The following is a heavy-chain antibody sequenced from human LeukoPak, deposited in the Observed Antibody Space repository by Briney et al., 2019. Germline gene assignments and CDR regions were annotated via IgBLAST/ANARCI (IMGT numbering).Heavy chain of an antibody. Sequence: PGGSLRLSCAASGFTFSSYWMHWVRQAPGKGLVWVSRINSDGGSTSYADSVKGRFTISRDNAKNTLFLQMNRLRAEDTAMYYCAKDLGVMTGWGQGTLVTVSP. CDR2: INSDGGST. J-gene: IGHJ4*02. V-gene: IGHV3-74*01. CDR3: AKDLGVMTG. D-gene: IGHD2-21*01. CDR1: GFTFSSYW.